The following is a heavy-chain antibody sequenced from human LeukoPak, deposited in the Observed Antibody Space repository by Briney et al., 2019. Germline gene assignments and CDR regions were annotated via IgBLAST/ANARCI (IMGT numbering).Heavy chain of an antibody. J-gene: IGHJ4*02. D-gene: IGHD3-10*01. CDR3: ANTYGSGSSHDY. CDR1: GFTFSTYG. V-gene: IGHV3-23*01. CDR2: ISGGGGTT. Sequence: PGGSLRLSCVASGFTFSTYGMHWVRQAPGKGLEWVSAISGGGGTTYYADSVKGRFTISRDNSENTLYLQMSSLRAEDTAVCYCANTYGSGSSHDYWGQGTLVTVSS.